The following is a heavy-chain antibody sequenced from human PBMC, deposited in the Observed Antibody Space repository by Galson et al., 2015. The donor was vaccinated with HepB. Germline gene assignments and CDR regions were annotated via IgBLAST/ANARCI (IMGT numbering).Heavy chain of an antibody. CDR3: AGNYYDSSGYYYPFDY. CDR1: GYTFTSYG. CDR2: ISAYNGNT. Sequence: SVKVSCKASGYTFTSYGISWVRQAPGQGLEWMGWISAYNGNTNYAQKLQGRVTMTTDTSTSTAYMELRSLRSDDTAVYYCAGNYYDSSGYYYPFDYWGQGTLVTVSS. J-gene: IGHJ4*02. D-gene: IGHD3-22*01. V-gene: IGHV1-18*04.